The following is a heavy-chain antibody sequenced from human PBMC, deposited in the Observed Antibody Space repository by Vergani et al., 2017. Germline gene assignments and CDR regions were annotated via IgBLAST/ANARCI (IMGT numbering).Heavy chain of an antibody. CDR1: GFTVSSNY. J-gene: IGHJ3*02. CDR2: IYSGGST. V-gene: IGHV3-66*02. D-gene: IGHD3-16*02. Sequence: EVQLVESGGGLVQPGGSLRLSCAASGFTVSSNYMSWVRQAPGKGLEWVAVIYSGGSTYYADSVKGRFTISRDNSKNTLYLQMNSLRAEDTAVYYCARGGGVIVIAFDIWGQGTMVTVSS. CDR3: ARGGGVIVIAFDI.